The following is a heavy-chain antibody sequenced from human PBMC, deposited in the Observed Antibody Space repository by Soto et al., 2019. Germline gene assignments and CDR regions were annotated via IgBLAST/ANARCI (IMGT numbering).Heavy chain of an antibody. J-gene: IGHJ5*02. D-gene: IGHD3-10*01. CDR2: IYWDGDE. CDR3: GRYVSTDPAGWFDP. Sequence: GLDLEWLALIYWDGDERDSPSLRSRLTIIKDTSKNQVVLTMTNMHPVDTATYYCGRYVSTDPAGWFDPWGQGILVTVSS. V-gene: IGHV2-5*02.